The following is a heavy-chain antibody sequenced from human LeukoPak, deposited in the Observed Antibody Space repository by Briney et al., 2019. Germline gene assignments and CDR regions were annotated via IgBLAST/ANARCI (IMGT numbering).Heavy chain of an antibody. D-gene: IGHD2-15*01. CDR3: AKDEGYCSGGSCYFDY. J-gene: IGHJ4*02. CDR2: ISGSGGST. Sequence: QPGGSLRLSCAASGFTFSGYAMSWVRQAPGKGLEWVSAISGSGGSTYYADSVKGRFTISRDNSKNTLYLQMSSLRAEDTAVYYCAKDEGYCSGGSCYFDYWGQGTLVTVSS. CDR1: GFTFSGYA. V-gene: IGHV3-23*01.